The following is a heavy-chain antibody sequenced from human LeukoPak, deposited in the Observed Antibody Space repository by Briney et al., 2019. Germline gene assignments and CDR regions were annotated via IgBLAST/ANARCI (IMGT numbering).Heavy chain of an antibody. D-gene: IGHD3-10*01. CDR1: GGSISSSSYY. V-gene: IGHV4-39*01. J-gene: IGHJ4*02. CDR3: ARPSGYYGSGGYFY. Sequence: SETLSLTCTVSGGSISSSSYYWGWIRQPPGKGLEWIGSIYYSGSTYYNPSLKSRVTISVDTSKNQFSLKLSSVTAADTAVYYCARPSGYYGSGGYFYWGQGTLVTVSS. CDR2: IYYSGST.